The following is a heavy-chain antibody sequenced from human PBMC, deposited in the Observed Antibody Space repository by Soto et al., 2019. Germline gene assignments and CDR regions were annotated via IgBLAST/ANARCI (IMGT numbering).Heavy chain of an antibody. CDR3: ASGRYGDY. CDR1: GYAFTTYG. J-gene: IGHJ4*02. CDR2: ISAHNGNT. D-gene: IGHD1-26*01. Sequence: QVHLVQSGAEVKKPGASVKVSCKGSGYAFTTYGITWVRQAPGQGLEGRGWISAHNGNTNYAQKLQGRVTVTRDTSTSTAYMELRRLRSDDTAVYYCASGRYGDYWGQGALVTVSS. V-gene: IGHV1-18*01.